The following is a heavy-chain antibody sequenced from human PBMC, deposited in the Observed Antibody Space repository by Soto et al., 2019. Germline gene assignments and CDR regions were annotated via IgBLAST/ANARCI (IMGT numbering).Heavy chain of an antibody. V-gene: IGHV4-30-2*01. Sequence: QPQLQESRSGLVKPSQTLSLTCAVSGGSISSGGYSWSWIRQPPGKGLEWIGYIYHSGSTYYNPSLKSRVTISVDRSKNQFSLKLSSVTAADTAVYYCARRSTSFYAFDIWGQGTMVTVSS. CDR3: ARRSTSFYAFDI. CDR2: IYHSGST. CDR1: GGSISSGGYS. D-gene: IGHD2-2*01. J-gene: IGHJ3*02.